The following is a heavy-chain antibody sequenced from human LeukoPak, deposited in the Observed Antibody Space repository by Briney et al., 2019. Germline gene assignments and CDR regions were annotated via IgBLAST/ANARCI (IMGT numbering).Heavy chain of an antibody. CDR2: ISSSSSYI. V-gene: IGHV3-21*01. J-gene: IGHJ4*02. D-gene: IGHD2-15*01. CDR3: ARDGSGGSCYKN. Sequence: GGSLRLSCAASGFTFSSYSMNWVRQAPGKGLEWVSSISSSSSYIYYADSVKGRFTISRDNAKNSLYLQMNSLRAEDTAVYYCARDGSGGSCYKNWGQGTLVTVSS. CDR1: GFTFSSYS.